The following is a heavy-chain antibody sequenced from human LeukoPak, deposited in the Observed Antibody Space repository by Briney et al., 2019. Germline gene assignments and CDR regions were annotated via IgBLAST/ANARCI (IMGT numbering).Heavy chain of an antibody. CDR3: ARSLKLYDFSDY. D-gene: IGHD3-3*01. CDR2: IYYSGST. CDR1: GGSISSGDYY. Sequence: SETLSLTCTVSGGSISSGDYYWSWIRQPPGKGLEWIGYIYYSGSTYYNPSLKSRVTISVDTSKNQFSLKLSSVTAADTAVYYCARSLKLYDFSDYWGQGTLVTVSS. J-gene: IGHJ4*02. V-gene: IGHV4-30-4*01.